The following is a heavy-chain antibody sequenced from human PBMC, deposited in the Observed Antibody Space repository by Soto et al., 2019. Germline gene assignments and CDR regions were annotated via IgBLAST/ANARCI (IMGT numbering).Heavy chain of an antibody. V-gene: IGHV3-21*01. D-gene: IGHD3-10*01. CDR3: ARGNNKLFDY. J-gene: IGHJ4*02. CDR1: GFSFSTYT. Sequence: EVQLVESGGGLVKPGESLRHSCAASGFSFSTYTINWVRQAPGKGLEWVSSISGGSSYMFYADSLKGRFTISRDNAKNSLSLQMNSLRVEDTAVYYCARGNNKLFDYWGQGTLVTVSS. CDR2: ISGGSSYM.